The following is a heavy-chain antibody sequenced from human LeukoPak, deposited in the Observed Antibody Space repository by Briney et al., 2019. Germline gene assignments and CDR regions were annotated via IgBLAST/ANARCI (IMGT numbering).Heavy chain of an antibody. D-gene: IGHD3-10*01. CDR2: VYYTGST. J-gene: IGHJ3*02. CDR3: ARAYYYGSGTFDI. CDR1: GGSISPYY. Sequence: SETLSLTCTVSGGSISPYYWSWIRQPPGKGLEWIGYVYYTGSTYYNPSLKSRVTILIDTSKNQFSLKLTSVTAADTAVYYCARAYYYGSGTFDIWGQGTMVTVSS. V-gene: IGHV4-59*01.